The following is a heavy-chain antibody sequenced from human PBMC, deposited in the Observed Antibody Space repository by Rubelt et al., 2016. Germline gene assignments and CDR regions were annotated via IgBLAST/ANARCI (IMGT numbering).Heavy chain of an antibody. D-gene: IGHD1-1*01. J-gene: IGHJ5*02. CDR1: GGSFSGYY. V-gene: IGHV4-34*01. Sequence: QVQLQQWGAGLLKPSETLSLTCAVYGGSFSGYYWSWIRQPPGKGLEWIGEINHSGSTNYNPSLKSRVTISVDTSKNQFSLRLSCVTAADTAVYYCARVTYTGNYGRGWFDPWGQGTLVTVSS. CDR2: INHSGST. CDR3: ARVTYTGNYGRGWFDP.